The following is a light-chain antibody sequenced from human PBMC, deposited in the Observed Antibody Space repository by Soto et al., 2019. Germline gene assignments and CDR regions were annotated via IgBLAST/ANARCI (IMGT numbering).Light chain of an antibody. J-gene: IGLJ3*02. CDR1: NIGSKS. CDR3: QVWDRSSDHGV. CDR2: DDS. Sequence: SYELTQPPSVSVAPGQTATITCGGSNIGSKSVHWYQQKPGQAPVLVVFDDSDRPSGIPGRFSGSNFGETATLTISGVEAGDEADYYCQVWDRSSDHGVFGGGTKVTVL. V-gene: IGLV3-21*02.